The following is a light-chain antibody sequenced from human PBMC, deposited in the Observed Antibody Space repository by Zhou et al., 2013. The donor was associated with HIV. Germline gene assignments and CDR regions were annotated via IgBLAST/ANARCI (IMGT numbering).Light chain of an antibody. V-gene: IGKV1-5*03. J-gene: IGKJ1*01. CDR3: QHYDDYSAT. CDR1: QSISNW. Sequence: DIQMTQSPSTLSASVGDRVTITCRASQSISNWLAWYQQKPGKAPKVLIYKATSLESGVPSRFSGSGSGTEFTLTITSLQPDDFATYYCQHYDDYSATFGQGTKVEIK. CDR2: KAT.